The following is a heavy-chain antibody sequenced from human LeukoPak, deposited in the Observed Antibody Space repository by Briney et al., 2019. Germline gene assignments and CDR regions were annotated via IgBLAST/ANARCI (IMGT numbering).Heavy chain of an antibody. V-gene: IGHV4-59*01. CDR1: GGSINRNY. CDR3: AYGGDAYKTGY. Sequence: KPSETLSLTCTVSGGSINRNYWNWIRQPPGKGLEWIGCMYYSGSTNYNPSLKSRVTISLDTSKNQFSLKLSSVTAADTAVYCCAYGGDAYKTGYWGQGTLVTVSS. J-gene: IGHJ4*02. D-gene: IGHD5-24*01. CDR2: MYYSGST.